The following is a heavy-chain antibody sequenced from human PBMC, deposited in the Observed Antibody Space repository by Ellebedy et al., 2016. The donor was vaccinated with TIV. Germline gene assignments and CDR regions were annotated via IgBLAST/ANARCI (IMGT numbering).Heavy chain of an antibody. CDR1: GYTFINYG. D-gene: IGHD5-12*01. V-gene: IGHV1-18*04. CDR3: TRYRLGEGSGYELFDY. J-gene: IGHJ4*02. Sequence: AASLKVSCKASGYTFINYGFIWARHAPGQGLEWMGWINTYNGNRNYAQKPQGRLTMTTDTSTGTAYMELRSLRSDDTAVYYCTRYRLGEGSGYELFDYWGQGTLVTVSS. CDR2: INTYNGNR.